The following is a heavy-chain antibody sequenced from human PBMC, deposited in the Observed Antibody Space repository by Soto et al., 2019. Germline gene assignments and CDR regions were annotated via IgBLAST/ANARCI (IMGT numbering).Heavy chain of an antibody. J-gene: IGHJ6*02. CDR1: GYTFTRYG. D-gene: IGHD3-16*01. Sequence: QVQLVQSGAEVKNPGASVKVSCKASGYTFTRYGIGWARQAPGQGLEWMGWINTYNGNTNYAQNVQGRVTLTTDTAXSTAYMALRSPRSNDTAIYYCAMVDVYVTPSPQDVWGQGTTVIVSS. V-gene: IGHV1-18*01. CDR2: INTYNGNT. CDR3: AMVDVYVTPSPQDV.